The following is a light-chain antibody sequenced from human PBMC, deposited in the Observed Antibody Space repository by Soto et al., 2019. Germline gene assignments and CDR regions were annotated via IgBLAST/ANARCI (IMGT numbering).Light chain of an antibody. CDR3: QQYGSF. Sequence: EIVLTQSPGTLSLSPGERATLSCRASQSVSSSYSAWYQQKPGQAPRLLIYGASSRATGIPDRFSGSGSGTDFTLTISRLEPEDFAVYYCQQYGSFFGPGTKVDIK. V-gene: IGKV3-20*01. CDR2: GAS. J-gene: IGKJ3*01. CDR1: QSVSSSY.